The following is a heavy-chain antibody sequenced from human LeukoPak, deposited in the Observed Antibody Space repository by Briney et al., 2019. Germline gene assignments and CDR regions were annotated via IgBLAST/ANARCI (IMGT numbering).Heavy chain of an antibody. D-gene: IGHD3-3*01. CDR1: GFTFSSYA. CDR3: ARATGTITIFGVVGY. V-gene: IGHV3-30-3*01. J-gene: IGHJ4*02. Sequence: PGGSLRLSCAASGFTFSSYAMHWVRQAPGKGLEWAAVISYDGSNKYYADSVKGRFTISRDNSKNTLYLQMNSLRAEDTAVYYCARATGTITIFGVVGYWGQETLVTVSS. CDR2: ISYDGSNK.